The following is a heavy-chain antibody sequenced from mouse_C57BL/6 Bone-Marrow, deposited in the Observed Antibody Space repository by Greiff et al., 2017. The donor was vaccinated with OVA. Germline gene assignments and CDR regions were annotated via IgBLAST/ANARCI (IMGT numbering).Heavy chain of an antibody. D-gene: IGHD2-2*01. Sequence: VQLQQSGPELVKPGASVKISCKASGYAFSSSWMNWVQQRPGKGLEWIGRIYPGDGDTNYNGKFKGKATLTADKSSSTAYMQLSSLTSEDSAVYFWARHEDGYDASYFDYWGQGTTLTVSS. J-gene: IGHJ2*01. V-gene: IGHV1-82*01. CDR3: ARHEDGYDASYFDY. CDR1: GYAFSSSW. CDR2: IYPGDGDT.